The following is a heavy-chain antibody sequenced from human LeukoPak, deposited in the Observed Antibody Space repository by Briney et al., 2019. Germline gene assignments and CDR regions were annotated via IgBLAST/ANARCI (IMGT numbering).Heavy chain of an antibody. CDR3: ARDSDSSGWYRPYLDY. J-gene: IGHJ4*02. CDR1: GFTFSRYW. V-gene: IGHV3-7*01. CDR2: IKQDGSEK. Sequence: GGSLRLSCVASGFTFSRYWMSWVRQAPGKGLEWVANIKQDGSEKYHVDSVKGRFTISRDNAKNSLYLQMNSLRAEDTAVYYCARDSDSSGWYRPYLDYWGQGILVTVSS. D-gene: IGHD6-19*01.